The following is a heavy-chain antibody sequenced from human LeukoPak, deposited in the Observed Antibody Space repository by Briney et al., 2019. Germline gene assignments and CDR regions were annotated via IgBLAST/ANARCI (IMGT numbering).Heavy chain of an antibody. CDR1: GGSISSYY. CDR3: ARESPTLSSSWPHDAFDI. Sequence: PSETLSLTCTVSGGSISSYYWSWIRQPPGKGLEWIGYIYYSGSTNYNPSLKSRVTISVDTSKNQFSLKLSSVTAADTAVYYCARESPTLSSSWPHDAFDIWGQGTMVTVSS. J-gene: IGHJ3*02. D-gene: IGHD6-13*01. V-gene: IGHV4-59*12. CDR2: IYYSGST.